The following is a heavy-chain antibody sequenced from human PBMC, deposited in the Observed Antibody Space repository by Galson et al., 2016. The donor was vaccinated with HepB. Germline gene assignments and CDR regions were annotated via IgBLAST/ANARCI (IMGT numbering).Heavy chain of an antibody. CDR1: GGSINSDGYY. J-gene: IGHJ5*02. Sequence: TLSLTCTVSGGSINSDGYYWSWIRQHPGKGLEWIGSIYYSGSTSYNPSLKSRLTISVDTSKNQFFLNLSSVTAADTAMYYCASWTWASNSFDPGGQGTLVTVSS. V-gene: IGHV4-31*03. CDR3: ASWTWASNSFDP. D-gene: IGHD3/OR15-3a*01. CDR2: IYYSGST.